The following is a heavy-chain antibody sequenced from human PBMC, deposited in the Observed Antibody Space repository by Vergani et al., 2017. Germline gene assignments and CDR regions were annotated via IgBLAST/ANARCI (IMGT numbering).Heavy chain of an antibody. CDR3: ARDNMMTFGGVILVAFEI. D-gene: IGHD3-16*01. V-gene: IGHV4-4*07. CDR2: IYTSGST. J-gene: IGHJ3*02. Sequence: QVQLQESGPGLVKPSETLSLTCTVSGGSISSYYWSWIRQPAGKGLEWIGRIYTSGSTNYNPSLKSRVTMSVDTSKNQFSLKLSSVTAADTAVYYCARDNMMTFGGVILVAFEIWGQGTMVTVSS. CDR1: GGSISSYY.